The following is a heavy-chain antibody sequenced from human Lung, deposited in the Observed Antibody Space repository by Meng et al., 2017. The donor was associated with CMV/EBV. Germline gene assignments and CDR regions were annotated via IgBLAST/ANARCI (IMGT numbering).Heavy chain of an antibody. D-gene: IGHD1-1*01. CDR2: IKQDESEI. CDR3: ARSMLEVNRYYYGRDV. J-gene: IGHJ6*04. V-gene: IGHV3-7*01. Sequence: GESLKISCAASGFTFSSFWMAWVRQAPGKGLEWVGNIKQDESEIQYVGSVKGRFTITRDNAKNSLFLQMNSLRAEDTAVYYCARSMLEVNRYYYGRDVWGEGTPVTVSS. CDR1: GFTFSSFW.